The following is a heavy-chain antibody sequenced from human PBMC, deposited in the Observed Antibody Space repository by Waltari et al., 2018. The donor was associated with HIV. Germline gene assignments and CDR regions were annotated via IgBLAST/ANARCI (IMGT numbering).Heavy chain of an antibody. Sequence: QVHPQKSGPRLVKPSETLSLTCAAPGDYIKPNYSHWMTPPAGHVPARIVRVYSRGTADRSPSLKNRLSVSVDASKNEVSLNVTSVTAEDAAVYYCARQRWTSDFWGASPDHPFYKYYALDVWGQGTPVTVSS. D-gene: IGHD3-3*01. CDR1: GDYIKPNY. J-gene: IGHJ6*02. CDR3: ARQRWTSDFWGASPDHPFYKYYALDV. V-gene: IGHV4-4*07. CDR2: VYSRGTA.